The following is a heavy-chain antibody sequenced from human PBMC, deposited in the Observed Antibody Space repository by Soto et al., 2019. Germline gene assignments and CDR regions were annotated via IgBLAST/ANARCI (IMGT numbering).Heavy chain of an antibody. V-gene: IGHV1-46*01. CDR3: ARVLYSGDK. D-gene: IGHD2-21*01. CDR1: GYIFTNYY. Sequence: QVRLVQSGAEVKKPGASVKVSCKASGYIFTNYYIHWVRQAPGQGLEWMAIINPNGGSTNCAQEFQGRITLTRDTSTSTVYMDLSSLTSEDTAVYYCARVLYSGDKGGQGTLVNVSS. CDR2: INPNGGST. J-gene: IGHJ4*02.